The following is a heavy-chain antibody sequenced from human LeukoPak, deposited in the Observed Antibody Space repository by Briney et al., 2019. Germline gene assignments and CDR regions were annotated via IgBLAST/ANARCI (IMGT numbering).Heavy chain of an antibody. D-gene: IGHD6-13*01. J-gene: IGHJ6*03. CDR1: GGTFSSYA. V-gene: IGHV1-69*05. CDR2: IIPIFGTA. Sequence: ASVKVSCKASGGTFSSYAISWVRQAPGQGLEWMGGIIPIFGTANYAQKFQGRVTITTDESTSTAYMELSSLRSEDTAVYYCASVGIAAAGSIGSGYYYYYMDVWGKGTTVTVSS. CDR3: ASVGIAAAGSIGSGYYYYYMDV.